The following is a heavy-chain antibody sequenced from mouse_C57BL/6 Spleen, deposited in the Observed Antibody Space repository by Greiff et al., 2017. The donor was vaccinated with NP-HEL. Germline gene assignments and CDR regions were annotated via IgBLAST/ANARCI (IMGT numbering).Heavy chain of an antibody. D-gene: IGHD1-1*01. V-gene: IGHV1-26*01. CDR1: GYTFTDYY. Sequence: VQLQHSGPELVKPGASVKISCKASGYTFTDYYMNWVKQSHGKSLEWIGDINPNNGGTSYNQKFKGKATLTVDKSSSTAYMELRSLTSEDSAVYDCAKEGGYYYGSSWFAYWGQGTLVTVSA. CDR2: INPNNGGT. CDR3: AKEGGYYYGSSWFAY. J-gene: IGHJ3*01.